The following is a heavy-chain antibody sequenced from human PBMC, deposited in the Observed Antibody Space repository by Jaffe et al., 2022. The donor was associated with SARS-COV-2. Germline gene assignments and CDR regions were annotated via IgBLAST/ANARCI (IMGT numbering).Heavy chain of an antibody. J-gene: IGHJ4*02. CDR3: AKSASWIQLWELNNFDY. CDR2: ISGSGGST. CDR1: GFTFSSYA. Sequence: EVQLLESGGGLVQPGGSLRLSCAASGFTFSSYAMSWVRQAPGKGLEWVSAISGSGGSTYYADSVKGRFTISRDNSKNTLYLQMNSLRAEDTAVYYCAKSASWIQLWELNNFDYWGQGTLVTVSS. V-gene: IGHV3-23*01. D-gene: IGHD5-18*01.